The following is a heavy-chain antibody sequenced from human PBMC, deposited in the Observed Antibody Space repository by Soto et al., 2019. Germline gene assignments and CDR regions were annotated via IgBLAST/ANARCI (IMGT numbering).Heavy chain of an antibody. CDR2: ISYDGSNK. Sequence: QVQLVESGGGVVQPGRPLRLSCAASGFTFSSYGMHWVRQAPGKGLEWVAVISYDGSNKYYADSVKGRFTISRDNSKNTLYLQMNSLRAEDTAVYYCAKVGAGYCSGGSCYFFDYWGQGTLVTVSS. D-gene: IGHD2-15*01. J-gene: IGHJ4*02. CDR1: GFTFSSYG. V-gene: IGHV3-30*18. CDR3: AKVGAGYCSGGSCYFFDY.